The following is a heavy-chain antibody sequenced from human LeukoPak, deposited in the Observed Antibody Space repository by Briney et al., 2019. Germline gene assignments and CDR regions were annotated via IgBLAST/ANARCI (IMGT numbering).Heavy chain of an antibody. CDR3: ARDVSPYCSSTSCHAFDI. CDR1: GYTFTSYG. Sequence: ASVTVSCKASGYTFTSYGISWVRQAPGQGLEWMGWISAYNGNTNYAQKLQGRVTMTTDTSTSTAYMELRSLRSDDTAVYYCARDVSPYCSSTSCHAFDIWGQGTMVTVSS. D-gene: IGHD2-2*01. CDR2: ISAYNGNT. V-gene: IGHV1-18*01. J-gene: IGHJ3*02.